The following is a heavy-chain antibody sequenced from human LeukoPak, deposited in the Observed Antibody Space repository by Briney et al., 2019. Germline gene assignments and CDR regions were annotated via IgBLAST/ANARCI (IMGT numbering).Heavy chain of an antibody. CDR3: ASLRRGWGPVDLIFDC. Sequence: ASVKVSCKASGYTFTGYYMHWVRQAPGQGLEWMGWINPNSGGTNYAQKFQGRVTMTRDTSISTAYMELSRLRSDDTAVYYCASLRRGWGPVDLIFDCWGQGTLVTVSS. V-gene: IGHV1-2*02. CDR1: GYTFTGYY. J-gene: IGHJ4*02. D-gene: IGHD7-27*01. CDR2: INPNSGGT.